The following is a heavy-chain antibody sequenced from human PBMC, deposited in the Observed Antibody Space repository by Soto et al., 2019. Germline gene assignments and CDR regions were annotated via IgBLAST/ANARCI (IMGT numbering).Heavy chain of an antibody. D-gene: IGHD2-21*02. CDR2: ISGSGGSI. Sequence: HPGGSLRLSCAASGFTFSSYAMSWVRQAPGRGLEWVSVISGSGGSIYDADSVKGRFTISRDNPKNTLYLQVNSLRAEDTAVYYCAKSAVTGALDIWGQGTMVTVSS. V-gene: IGHV3-23*01. CDR1: GFTFSSYA. CDR3: AKSAVTGALDI. J-gene: IGHJ3*02.